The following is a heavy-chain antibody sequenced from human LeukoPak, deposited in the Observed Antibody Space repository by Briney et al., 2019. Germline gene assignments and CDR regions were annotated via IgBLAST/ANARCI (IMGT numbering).Heavy chain of an antibody. D-gene: IGHD6-19*01. Sequence: GGSLRLSCAASGFTFSSYDMHWVRQAPGKGLEWVAVISYDGSNKYYADSVKGRFTISRDNSKNTLYLQMNSLRAEDTAVYYCARERAGAFDIWGQGTMVTVSS. CDR2: ISYDGSNK. CDR1: GFTFSSYD. CDR3: ARERAGAFDI. J-gene: IGHJ3*02. V-gene: IGHV3-30-3*01.